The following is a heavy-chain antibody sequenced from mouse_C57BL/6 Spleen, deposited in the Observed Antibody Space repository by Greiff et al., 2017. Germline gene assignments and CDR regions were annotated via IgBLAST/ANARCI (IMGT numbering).Heavy chain of an antibody. J-gene: IGHJ4*01. D-gene: IGHD2-5*01. CDR2: IHPNSGST. V-gene: IGHV1-64*01. CDR3: ARSGDSNWDAMDY. Sequence: QVQLQQPGAELVKPGASVKLSCKASGYTFTSYWMHWVKQRPGQGLEWIGMIHPNSGSTNYNEKFKSKATLTVDKSSSTAYMQLSSLTSEDSAVYYCARSGDSNWDAMDYWGQGTSGTVSS. CDR1: GYTFTSYW.